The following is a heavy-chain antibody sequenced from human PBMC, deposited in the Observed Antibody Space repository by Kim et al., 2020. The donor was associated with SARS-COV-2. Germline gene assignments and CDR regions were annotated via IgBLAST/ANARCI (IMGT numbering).Heavy chain of an antibody. D-gene: IGHD2-21*02. Sequence: SETLSLTCSVSGDSVTNGAYFWGWVRRSPGKGLEWIGSIYHRGTTVYNPSLKSRVNMSIEKSKNQFTLRLDSVTAADTAMYYCARVGTALVVTTDVFDL. CDR3: ARVGTALVVTTDVFDL. J-gene: IGHJ2*01. V-gene: IGHV4-61*08. CDR1: GDSVTNGAYF. CDR2: IYHRGTT.